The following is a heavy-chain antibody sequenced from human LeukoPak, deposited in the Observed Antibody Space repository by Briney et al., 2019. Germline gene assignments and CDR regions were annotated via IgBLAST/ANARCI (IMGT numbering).Heavy chain of an antibody. Sequence: GGSLRLSCAASGFTFRSHAMHWVRQAPGKGLDWVAFISYDGNIKYYADSVKGRFTISRDNSKNTLYLQMNSLRGEDTGVFYCARDRSGAHSADYWGQGTLVTVSS. V-gene: IGHV3-30-3*01. J-gene: IGHJ4*02. D-gene: IGHD3-3*01. CDR2: ISYDGNIK. CDR3: ARDRSGAHSADY. CDR1: GFTFRSHA.